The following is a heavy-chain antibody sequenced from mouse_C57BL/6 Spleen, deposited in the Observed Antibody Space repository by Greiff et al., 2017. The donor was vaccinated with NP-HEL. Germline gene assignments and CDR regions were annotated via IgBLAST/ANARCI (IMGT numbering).Heavy chain of an antibody. V-gene: IGHV3-6*01. CDR3: ARLGRDYFDY. CDR2: ISYDGSN. D-gene: IGHD4-1*01. CDR1: GYSITSGYY. Sequence: EVKLQESGPGLVKPSQSLSLTCSVTGYSITSGYYWNWIRQFPGNKLEWMGYISYDGSNNYNPSLKNRISITRDTSTNQFFLKLNSVTTEDTATYYCARLGRDYFDYWGQGTTLTVSS. J-gene: IGHJ2*01.